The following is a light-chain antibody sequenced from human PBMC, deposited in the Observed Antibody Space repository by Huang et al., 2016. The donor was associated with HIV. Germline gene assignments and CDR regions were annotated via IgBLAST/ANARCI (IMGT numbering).Light chain of an antibody. J-gene: IGKJ1*01. CDR1: QDISNY. CDR2: TAS. Sequence: AIRITQSPSSLSASAGDRVTITCLASQDISNYLAWYQQEPGKAPKLLIYTASTLQSGVPSRFNGSGSGTDFTLTIDSLQSEDFATYYCQQYYTYPRGTFGQGTKVEIK. V-gene: IGKV1-8*01. CDR3: QQYYTYPRGT.